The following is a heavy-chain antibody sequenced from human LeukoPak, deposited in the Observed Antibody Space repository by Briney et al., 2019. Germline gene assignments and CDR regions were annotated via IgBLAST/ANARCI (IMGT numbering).Heavy chain of an antibody. CDR2: IRSKAYGGTT. CDR3: TREFSSGWYVGY. D-gene: IGHD6-19*01. J-gene: IGHJ4*02. Sequence: PGGSLRLSCTASGFTFGDYAMSWFRRAPGKGLEWVGVIRSKAYGGTTEYAASVKGRFTISRDDSKSIAYLQMNSLKTEDTAVYYCTREFSSGWYVGYWGQGTLVTVSS. V-gene: IGHV3-49*03. CDR1: GFTFGDYA.